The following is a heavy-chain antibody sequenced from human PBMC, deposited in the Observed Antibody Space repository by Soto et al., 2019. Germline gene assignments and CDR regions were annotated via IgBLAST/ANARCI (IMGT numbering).Heavy chain of an antibody. CDR2: TIPVFNTA. V-gene: IGHV1-69*06. CDR3: ARGVYGAGNYYTGPSAFDI. Sequence: QVQLEQSGAEVKKPGSSVKISCKASGGTLSDHGFSWVRQAPGQGLEWVGGTIPVFNTANYAPKFQGRVTIAADNSTNIAYMELGSLRSDDTAFYYCARGVYGAGNYYTGPSAFDIWGQGTLVIVSS. D-gene: IGHD3-10*01. J-gene: IGHJ3*02. CDR1: GGTLSDHG.